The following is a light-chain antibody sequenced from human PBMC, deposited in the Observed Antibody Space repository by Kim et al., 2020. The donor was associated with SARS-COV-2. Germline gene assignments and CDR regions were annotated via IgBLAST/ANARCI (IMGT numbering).Light chain of an antibody. CDR2: DVS. CDR3: NSYSSSSTLYV. J-gene: IGLJ1*01. V-gene: IGLV2-14*03. Sequence: QSALTQPASVSGSPGQSITISCSGTSSDVGGHNHVSWYQQHPGKVPKLLIYDVSNRPSGVSNRFSGSKSGNTASLTISGLQADDEADYYCNSYSSSSTLYVFGTGTTVTVL. CDR1: SSDVGGHNH.